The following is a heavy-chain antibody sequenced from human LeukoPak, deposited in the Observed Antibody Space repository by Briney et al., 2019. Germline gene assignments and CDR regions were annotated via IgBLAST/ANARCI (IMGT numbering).Heavy chain of an antibody. CDR3: ARDGDAGLSRYYDSSGPSV. CDR2: ISAYNGNT. J-gene: IGHJ3*01. V-gene: IGHV1-18*01. CDR1: GYTLTSYG. Sequence: ASVKLSCKASGYTLTSYGISWVRQAPGQGLEWMGWISAYNGNTNYAQKLQGRVTMTTDTSTSTAYMELRSLRSDDTAVYYCARDGDAGLSRYYDSSGPSVWGQGTMVTVSS. D-gene: IGHD3-22*01.